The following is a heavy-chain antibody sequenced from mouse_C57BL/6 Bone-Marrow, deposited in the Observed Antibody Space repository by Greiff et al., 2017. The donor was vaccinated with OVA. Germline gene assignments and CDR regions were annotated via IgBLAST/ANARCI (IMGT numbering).Heavy chain of an antibody. CDR1: GYAFTNYL. CDR2: INPGSGGT. Sequence: QVQLQQSGAELVRPGTSVKVSCKASGYAFTNYLIEWVKQRPGQGLEWIGVINPGSGGTNYNEKFKGKATLTADKSSSTAYMQLSSLTSEDSAVYFCARDYYGSSPYAMDYWGQGTSVTVSS. V-gene: IGHV1-54*01. D-gene: IGHD1-1*01. J-gene: IGHJ4*01. CDR3: ARDYYGSSPYAMDY.